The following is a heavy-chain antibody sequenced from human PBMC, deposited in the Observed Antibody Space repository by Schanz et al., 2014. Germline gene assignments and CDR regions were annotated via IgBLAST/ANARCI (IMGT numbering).Heavy chain of an antibody. CDR2: MYINSGST. CDR3: ARDRWDWNNAFDI. D-gene: IGHD1-1*01. CDR1: GFTFSSYS. Sequence: EVQLVESGGGLVQPGGSLRLSCAASGFTFSSYSMNWVRQAPGKGLEWISSMYINSGSTQYADSVKGRFIISRDSSKNTLYLQMNSLRAEDTAVYYCARDRWDWNNAFDIWGQGTMVTVSS. V-gene: IGHV3-23*04. J-gene: IGHJ3*02.